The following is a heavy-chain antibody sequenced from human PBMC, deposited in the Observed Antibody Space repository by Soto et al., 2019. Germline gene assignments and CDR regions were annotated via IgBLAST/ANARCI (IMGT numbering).Heavy chain of an antibody. Sequence: PSETLCVTCTFSGGSITSGGYYWSWIRQLPGKGLEWIGHRYYSESTYYNPSLKSRVSISLDTSKNQFSLKLSFVTAADTAMYYCARTKCSGGSCYSWSLDYWGQGTPVTVSS. CDR3: ARTKCSGGSCYSWSLDY. CDR2: RYYSEST. V-gene: IGHV4-31*03. J-gene: IGHJ4*02. D-gene: IGHD2-15*01. CDR1: GGSITSGGYY.